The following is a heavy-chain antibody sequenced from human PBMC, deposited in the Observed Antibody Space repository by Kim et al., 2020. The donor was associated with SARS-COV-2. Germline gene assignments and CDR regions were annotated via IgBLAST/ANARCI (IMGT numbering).Heavy chain of an antibody. CDR3: ARDQSMYNWNRPGLDP. D-gene: IGHD1-20*01. J-gene: IGHJ5*02. Sequence: SLKSRVTISVDTSKNQFSLKLSSVTAADTAVYYCARDQSMYNWNRPGLDPWGQGTLVTVSS. V-gene: IGHV4-59*01.